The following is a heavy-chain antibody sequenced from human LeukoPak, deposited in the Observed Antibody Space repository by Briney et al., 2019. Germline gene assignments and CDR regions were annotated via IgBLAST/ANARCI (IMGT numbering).Heavy chain of an antibody. CDR2: ISGSGGST. V-gene: IGHV3-23*01. D-gene: IGHD1-26*01. CDR3: AQHEARLLYRN. CDR1: GFTFSSYA. Sequence: GGSLRLSCAASGFTFSSYAMSWVRQAPGKGLEWVSAISGSGGSTYYADSVKGRFTISRDNYKNTLYLQMNSLRNKDTAVYYCAQHEARLLYRNWGRGTLVTVSS. J-gene: IGHJ4*02.